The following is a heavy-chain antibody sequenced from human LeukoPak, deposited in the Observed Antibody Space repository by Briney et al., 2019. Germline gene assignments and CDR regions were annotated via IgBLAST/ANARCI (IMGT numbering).Heavy chain of an antibody. CDR1: GGSVSSGISY. V-gene: IGHV4-61*01. J-gene: IGHJ5*02. CDR2: ISSSGYT. Sequence: KPSETLSLTCSVSGGSVSSGISYWSWIRQPPGKGLEWIGFISSSGYTNYNPSLKSRVTISRDTSKNQVSLQLTAVSTADTAVYYCARQPTAGGTGWFDPWGQGTLVTVSS. D-gene: IGHD1-26*01. CDR3: ARQPTAGGTGWFDP.